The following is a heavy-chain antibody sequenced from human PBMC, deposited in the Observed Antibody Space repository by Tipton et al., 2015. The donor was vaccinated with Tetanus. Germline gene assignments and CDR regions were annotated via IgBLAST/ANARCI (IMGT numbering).Heavy chain of an antibody. Sequence: TLSLTCTVSGGSLXTFYWNWIRQPAGKGLEWIGRVYSSGSTNYNPPLKSRVTMSIDASKNQFSLELTSVTAADTAVYYCARDFRERSGTYYSYYYTMDVWGQGTTVTVSS. CDR1: GGSLXTFY. CDR3: ARDFRERSGTYYSYYYTMDV. V-gene: IGHV4-4*07. D-gene: IGHD1-26*01. CDR2: VYSSGST. J-gene: IGHJ6*02.